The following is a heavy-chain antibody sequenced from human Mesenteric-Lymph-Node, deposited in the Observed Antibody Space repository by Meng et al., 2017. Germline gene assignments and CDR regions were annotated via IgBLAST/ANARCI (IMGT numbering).Heavy chain of an antibody. D-gene: IGHD6-13*01. Sequence: GESLKISCAASGFTFSSYDMNWVRQAPGKGLEWVSSISSSTNNIYYADSVKGRFTISRDNAKNSVYLQMNSLRAEDTAVYYCARGVIAAAGERFDYWGQGTLVTVSS. CDR2: ISSSTNNI. J-gene: IGHJ4*02. CDR3: ARGVIAAAGERFDY. CDR1: GFTFSSYD. V-gene: IGHV3-21*01.